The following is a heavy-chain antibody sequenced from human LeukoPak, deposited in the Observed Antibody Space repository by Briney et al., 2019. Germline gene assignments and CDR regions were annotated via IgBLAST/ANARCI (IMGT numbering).Heavy chain of an antibody. CDR2: IYYRGNT. Sequence: TSETLSLTCSVSGASISSYSWSWIRQPPGKGLEWIGYIYYRGNTNYNPSLKSRVTISVDTSNNEVSLNLNSVTAADTAVYYCARFVGSGLDYWGQGTLLTVSS. D-gene: IGHD2-15*01. CDR1: GASISSYS. V-gene: IGHV4-59*01. J-gene: IGHJ4*02. CDR3: ARFVGSGLDY.